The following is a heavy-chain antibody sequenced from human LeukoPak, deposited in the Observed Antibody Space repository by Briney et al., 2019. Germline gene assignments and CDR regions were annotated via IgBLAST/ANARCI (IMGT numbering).Heavy chain of an antibody. CDR3: AAGGSSSSSDEFFQH. CDR1: GYTFTGYY. CDR2: INPNSGGT. Sequence: ASVKVSCKASGYTFTGYYMHWVRQAPGQGLEWMGRINPNSGGTNYAKKFQGRVTMSRDTSISTAYMELTRLRSDDTAVYYCAAGGSSSSSDEFFQHWGQGTLVTVPS. D-gene: IGHD6-6*01. V-gene: IGHV1-2*06. J-gene: IGHJ1*01.